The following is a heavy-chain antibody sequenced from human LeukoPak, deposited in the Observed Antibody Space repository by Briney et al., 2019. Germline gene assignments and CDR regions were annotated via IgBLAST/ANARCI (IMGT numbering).Heavy chain of an antibody. J-gene: IGHJ4*02. CDR1: GGSVSSGGYA. D-gene: IGHD6-19*01. Sequence: SETLSLTCAVSGGSVSSGGYAWSWIRQPPGKGLEWIGYIYYRGMTYFNPSLKSRVSISVDTSKNQFSLKLTSVTAADTAVYYCVRGDYSSGWHLDYWGQGTLVTVSS. CDR3: VRGDYSSGWHLDY. V-gene: IGHV4-30-4*07. CDR2: IYYRGMT.